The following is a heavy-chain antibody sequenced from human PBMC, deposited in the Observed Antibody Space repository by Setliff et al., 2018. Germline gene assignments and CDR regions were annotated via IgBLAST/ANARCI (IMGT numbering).Heavy chain of an antibody. J-gene: IGHJ4*02. V-gene: IGHV4-4*07. CDR2: IYVTEST. CDR3: AASRAYTGAVEEWFLPKTFDF. D-gene: IGHD3-10*01. CDR1: GDSISNYY. Sequence: SETLSLTCTVSGDSISNYYWNWIRQPAGKGLEWIGRIYVTESTKYNTSLKSRVTLSIDTSKNQFSLKLSSGTAADAALYYCAASRAYTGAVEEWFLPKTFDFWGQGSPVTVSS.